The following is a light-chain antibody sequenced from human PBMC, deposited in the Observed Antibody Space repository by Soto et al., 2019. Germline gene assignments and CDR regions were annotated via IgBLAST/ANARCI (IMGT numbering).Light chain of an antibody. CDR3: QQSYSSHPT. CDR1: QSISNH. J-gene: IGKJ1*01. Sequence: DIQRTQSPSTLYASVGDRVTITCRASQSISNHLNWYQQKPGKAPKLLIFAASSLQSGVPSRFSGSRSGPDFTLTISSLQPEDFAAYYFQQSYSSHPTFGQGTKGDIK. V-gene: IGKV1-39*01. CDR2: AAS.